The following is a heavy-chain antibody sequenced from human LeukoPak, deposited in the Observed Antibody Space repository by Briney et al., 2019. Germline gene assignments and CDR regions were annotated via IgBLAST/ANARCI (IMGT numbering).Heavy chain of an antibody. V-gene: IGHV5-51*01. CDR2: IYGGDSKT. CDR3: TRLSPGWLVFDY. CDR1: GYTFTSYW. Sequence: GESLKISCKASGYTFTSYWIGWVGQMPGKGLEWMGIIYGGDSKTRYSPSFQGQVTISADKSINTAYLQWNSLKASDTAIYYCTRLSPGWLVFDYWGQGTLVTVSS. D-gene: IGHD6-19*01. J-gene: IGHJ4*02.